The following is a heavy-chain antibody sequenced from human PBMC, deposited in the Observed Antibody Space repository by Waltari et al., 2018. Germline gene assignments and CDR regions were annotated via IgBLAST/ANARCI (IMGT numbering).Heavy chain of an antibody. J-gene: IGHJ5*02. CDR1: GYTFSDYG. D-gene: IGHD3-3*01. CDR2: ISGNKGHT. V-gene: IGHV1-18*01. Sequence: QVQLVQSGAEVKKPGASVKVSCKASGYTFSDYGISWVRQAPGQGLEWMGWISGNKGHTNNAQKFQGILIMTEDTSATTVYMELTYLTSDDTAVYYCARERHRLMEEGYLMALDPWGQGTLVTVSS. CDR3: ARERHRLMEEGYLMALDP.